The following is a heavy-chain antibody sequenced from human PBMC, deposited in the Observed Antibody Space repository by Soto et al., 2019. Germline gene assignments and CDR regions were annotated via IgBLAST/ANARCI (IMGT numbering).Heavy chain of an antibody. CDR3: GKGAWLEY. J-gene: IGHJ4*02. Sequence: EVQLLESGGGLIQPGGSLILSCAASGFTFSTFDMTWVRQPPGKGLEWVSLIRGSSGSTYYADSVKGRFTISKYNSKDTLLRQMKSLRGGDEAVNFWGKGAWLEYRGQGNMVTVSS. CDR1: GFTFSTFD. V-gene: IGHV3-23*01. CDR2: IRGSSGST.